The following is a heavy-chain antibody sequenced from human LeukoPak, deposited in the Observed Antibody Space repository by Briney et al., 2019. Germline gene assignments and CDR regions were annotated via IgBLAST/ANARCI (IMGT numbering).Heavy chain of an antibody. J-gene: IGHJ6*02. CDR3: ARDRAGIAAAGDRYYGMDV. CDR2: IIPILGIA. D-gene: IGHD6-13*01. V-gene: IGHV1-69*04. Sequence: SVKVSCKASGGTFSSYAISWERQAPGQGLEWKGRIIPILGIANYAQKFQGRVTITAAKSTSTAYMELSSLSSEDTAVYYCARDRAGIAAAGDRYYGMDVWGQGTTVTVSS. CDR1: GGTFSSYA.